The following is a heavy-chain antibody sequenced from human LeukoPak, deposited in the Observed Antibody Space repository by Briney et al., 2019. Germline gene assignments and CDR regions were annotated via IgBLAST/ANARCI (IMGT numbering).Heavy chain of an antibody. CDR2: IYYSGSI. V-gene: IGHV4-59*08. J-gene: IGHJ3*01. Sequence: PSETLSLTCAASGYLISGHYWNWLRQPPGKGLEWIGYIYYSGSINYNPSLKSRVTISVDTSKNQFSLKLSSVTAADAAVYYCARGSRSDDFDDFDYWGQGTMLTVSS. CDR3: ARGSRSDDFDDFDY. D-gene: IGHD3-10*01. CDR1: GYLISGHY.